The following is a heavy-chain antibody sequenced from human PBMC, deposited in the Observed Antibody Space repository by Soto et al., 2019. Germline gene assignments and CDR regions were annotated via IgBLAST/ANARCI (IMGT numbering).Heavy chain of an antibody. D-gene: IGHD4-17*01. CDR1: GYTFTSYY. Sequence: ASVKVSCKASGYTFTSYYMHWVRQAPGQGLEWMGIINPSGGSTSYAQKFQGRVTMTRDTSTSTVYMELSSLRSEDTAVYYCARDDYGGNAGDDFDIWGQGTMVTVSS. CDR2: INPSGGST. V-gene: IGHV1-46*01. CDR3: ARDDYGGNAGDDFDI. J-gene: IGHJ3*02.